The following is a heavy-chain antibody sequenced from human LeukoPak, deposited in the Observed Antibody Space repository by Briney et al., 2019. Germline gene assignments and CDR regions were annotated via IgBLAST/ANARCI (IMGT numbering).Heavy chain of an antibody. Sequence: ASVKVSCKASGYTFTSYGISWVRQAPGQGLEWMGWISAYNGNTNYAQKLQGRVTMTTDTSTSTAYMELRSLRSDDTAVYYCARGSAQYGSGSYNYWGQGTLVTVSS. V-gene: IGHV1-18*01. CDR3: ARGSAQYGSGSYNY. J-gene: IGHJ4*02. D-gene: IGHD3-10*01. CDR2: ISAYNGNT. CDR1: GYTFTSYG.